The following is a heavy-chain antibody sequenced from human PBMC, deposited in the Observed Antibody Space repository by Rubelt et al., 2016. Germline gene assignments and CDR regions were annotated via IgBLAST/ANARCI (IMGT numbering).Heavy chain of an antibody. Sequence: QLQLQESGPGLVKPSETLSLTCTVSGGSITISTYYWGWVRQSPGKGLEWIGGLYYSGSTYFNPSLRSRVTVSLDASKNQFCLKLISGPAADTAVYYCVAEGFNYHGMDVWGQGTTVTVAS. J-gene: IGHJ6*02. CDR2: LYYSGST. CDR1: GGSITISTYY. V-gene: IGHV4-39*07. CDR3: VAEGFNYHGMDV.